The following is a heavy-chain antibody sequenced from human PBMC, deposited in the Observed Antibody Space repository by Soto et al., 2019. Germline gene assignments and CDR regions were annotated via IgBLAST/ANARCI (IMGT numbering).Heavy chain of an antibody. J-gene: IGHJ5*02. CDR2: IYYSGST. CDR1: GGSISSGGYY. D-gene: IGHD3-3*01. CDR3: ARTPSLTTMFGVTHLNWFDP. Sequence: PSETLSLTCTVSGGSISSGGYYWSWIRQHPGKGLEWIGYIYYSGSTYYNPSLKSRVTISVDTSKNQFSLKLSSVTAADTAVYYCARTPSLTTMFGVTHLNWFDPWGQGTLVTVSS. V-gene: IGHV4-31*03.